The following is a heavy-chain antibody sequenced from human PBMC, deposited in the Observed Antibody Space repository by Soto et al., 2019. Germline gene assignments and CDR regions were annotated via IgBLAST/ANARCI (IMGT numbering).Heavy chain of an antibody. V-gene: IGHV3-73*01. D-gene: IGHD2-2*01. CDR1: GFTFSGSA. CDR2: IRSKSNSYAT. CDR3: TRREGYCSSTNCPNWFDP. Sequence: GGSLRLSCAASGFTFSGSAMHWVRQASGKGLEWVGRIRSKSNSYATAYAASVKGRFTISRDDSKNTAYLQMNSLKSEDTAVFYFTRREGYCSSTNCPNWFDPWGQGTLVTVSS. J-gene: IGHJ5*02.